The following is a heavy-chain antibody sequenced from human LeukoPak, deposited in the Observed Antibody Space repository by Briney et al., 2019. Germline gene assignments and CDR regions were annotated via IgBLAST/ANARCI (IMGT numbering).Heavy chain of an antibody. CDR1: GFTFDDYA. V-gene: IGHV3-9*01. CDR3: AKGEVGATSFDY. CDR2: ISWNSGSI. Sequence: GGSLRLSCAASGFTFDDYAMHWVRQAPGKGLEWVSGISWNSGSIGYADSVKGRFTISRDNAKNSLCLQMNSLRAEDTALYYCAKGEVGATSFDYWGQGTLVTVSS. D-gene: IGHD1-26*01. J-gene: IGHJ4*02.